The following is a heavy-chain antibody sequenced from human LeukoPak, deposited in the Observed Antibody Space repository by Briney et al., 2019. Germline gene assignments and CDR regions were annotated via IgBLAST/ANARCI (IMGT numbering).Heavy chain of an antibody. J-gene: IGHJ4*02. CDR2: IYYSGST. D-gene: IGHD3-22*01. CDR1: GGSISSYY. Sequence: SETLSLTCTVSGGSISSYYWGWIRQPPGKGLEWIGSIYYSGSTYYNPSLKSRVTISVDTSKNQFSLKLSSVTAADTAVYYCARHSYYYDSSGYSFDYWGQGTLVTVSS. V-gene: IGHV4-39*01. CDR3: ARHSYYYDSSGYSFDY.